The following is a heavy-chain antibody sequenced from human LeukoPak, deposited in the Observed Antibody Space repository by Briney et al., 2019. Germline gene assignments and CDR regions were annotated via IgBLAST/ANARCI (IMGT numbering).Heavy chain of an antibody. Sequence: RGSLRLSCAASGFTFSDYYMSCIRQAPGKGLEWLSYIISTGGTIYYADSVKGRFTISRDNAKNSLYLQMNSLRAEDTAVYYCAGYSSGWFGAFHIWGQGTLVTVSS. CDR1: GFTFSDYY. D-gene: IGHD6-19*01. V-gene: IGHV3-11*04. CDR3: AGYSSGWFGAFHI. CDR2: IISTGGTI. J-gene: IGHJ3*02.